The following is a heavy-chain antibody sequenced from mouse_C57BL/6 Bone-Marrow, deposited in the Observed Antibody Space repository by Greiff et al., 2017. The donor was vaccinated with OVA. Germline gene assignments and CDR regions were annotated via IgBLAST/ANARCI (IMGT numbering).Heavy chain of an antibody. D-gene: IGHD1-1*01. V-gene: IGHV5-6*01. Sequence: EVKLVESGGDLVKPGGSLKLSCAASGFTFSSYGMSWVRQTPDKRLEWVATISSGGSYTYYPDSVQGRFTISRDHAKNTLYLQMSSLKSEDTAMDYCANWNYGYFDYWGQGTTLTVSS. CDR3: ANWNYGYFDY. CDR2: ISSGGSYT. J-gene: IGHJ2*01. CDR1: GFTFSSYG.